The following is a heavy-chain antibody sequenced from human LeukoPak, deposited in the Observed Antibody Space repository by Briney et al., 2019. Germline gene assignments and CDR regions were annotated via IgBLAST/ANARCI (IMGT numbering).Heavy chain of an antibody. D-gene: IGHD4-17*01. V-gene: IGHV4-30-2*01. Sequence: NPSQTLSLTCAVSGGSISSGGYSWSWIRQPPGKGLEWIGYIYHSGSTYYNPSLKSRVTISVDRSKNQFSLKLSSVTAADMAVYYCARSGDYYPGGAFDIWGQGTMVTVSS. CDR2: IYHSGST. CDR1: GGSISSGGYS. CDR3: ARSGDYYPGGAFDI. J-gene: IGHJ3*02.